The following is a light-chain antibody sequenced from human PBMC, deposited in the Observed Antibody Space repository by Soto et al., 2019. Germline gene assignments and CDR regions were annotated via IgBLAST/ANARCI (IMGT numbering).Light chain of an antibody. CDR1: QSVSSSY. V-gene: IGKV3-15*01. CDR2: GAT. Sequence: EIVLTQSPGTLSLSPGERATLSCRASQSVSSSYLAWYQQTPGQAPRRLLYGATARATGIPARFSGSGSGTEFTLTISSLQSEDFAIYYCQQYNNWPPWTFGQGTKVDIK. J-gene: IGKJ1*01. CDR3: QQYNNWPPWT.